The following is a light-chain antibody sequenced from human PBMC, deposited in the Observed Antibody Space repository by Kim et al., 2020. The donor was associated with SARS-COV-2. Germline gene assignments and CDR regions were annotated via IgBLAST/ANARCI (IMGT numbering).Light chain of an antibody. J-gene: IGLJ2*01. CDR2: NDS. CDR3: QVWDTSNHHVV. Sequence: LTQPPSVSVAPGKTATITCGGNNIGSKSLHWYQQKPGQAPVLVVYNDSDRPSGIPERFSGSNSGNTATLTISRVEAGDEADYYCQVWDTSNHHVVFGGGTQLTVL. CDR1: NIGSKS. V-gene: IGLV3-21*03.